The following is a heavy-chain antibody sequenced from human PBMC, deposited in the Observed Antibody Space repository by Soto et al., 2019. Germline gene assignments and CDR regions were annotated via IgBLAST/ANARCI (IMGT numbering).Heavy chain of an antibody. Sequence: ASVKVSCKASGYTFTIYAMHLVRQAPGQRLEWMGWINAGNGNTKYSQKFQGRVTITRDTSASTAYMELSSLRSGDTAVYYCARDPSYYGMDVWGQGTTVTVSS. V-gene: IGHV1-3*01. CDR1: GYTFTIYA. CDR3: ARDPSYYGMDV. CDR2: INAGNGNT. J-gene: IGHJ6*02.